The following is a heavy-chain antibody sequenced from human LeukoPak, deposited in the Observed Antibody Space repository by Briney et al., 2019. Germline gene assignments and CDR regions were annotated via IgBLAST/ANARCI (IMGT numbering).Heavy chain of an antibody. D-gene: IGHD3-10*01. CDR2: ISSSSSTI. V-gene: IGHV3-48*04. J-gene: IGHJ4*02. Sequence: PGGSLRLSCAASGFTFSSYSMNWVRQAPGKGLEWVSYISSSSSTIYYADSVKGRFTISRDNAKNSLYLQMNSLRAEDTAVYYCAKNPPRYGSGTGTFDYWGQGTLVTVSS. CDR1: GFTFSSYS. CDR3: AKNPPRYGSGTGTFDY.